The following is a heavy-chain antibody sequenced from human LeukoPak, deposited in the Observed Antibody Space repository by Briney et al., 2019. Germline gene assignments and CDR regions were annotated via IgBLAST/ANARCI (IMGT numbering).Heavy chain of an antibody. CDR3: ARRGAPYYGSGSPDF. V-gene: IGHV3-11*06. D-gene: IGHD3-10*01. J-gene: IGHJ4*02. Sequence: GGSLRLSCAASGFTLSDYYMSWIRQAPRKGLECVSYISSTSSYIKYADSVKGRFTISRDNAKNSLYLQMNSLRAEDTAVYYCARRGAPYYGSGSPDFWGQGTLVTVSS. CDR1: GFTLSDYY. CDR2: ISSTSSYI.